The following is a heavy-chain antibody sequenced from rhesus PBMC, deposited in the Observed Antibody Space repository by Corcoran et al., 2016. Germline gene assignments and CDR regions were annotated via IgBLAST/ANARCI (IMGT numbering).Heavy chain of an antibody. CDR3: ARDWRGSYGLDS. CDR2: IYGSGGGT. V-gene: IGHV4-106*01. CDR1: GGSISDDYY. J-gene: IGHJ6*01. Sequence: QVQLQESGPGLVKPSETLSLTCAVSGGSISDDYYWSWIRQPPGKGLEWIGYIYGSGGGTNYNPSIKNRVTISIDTSKNQFSLKLSSVTAADTAVYYCARDWRGSYGLDSWGQGVVVTVSS. D-gene: IGHD3-22*01.